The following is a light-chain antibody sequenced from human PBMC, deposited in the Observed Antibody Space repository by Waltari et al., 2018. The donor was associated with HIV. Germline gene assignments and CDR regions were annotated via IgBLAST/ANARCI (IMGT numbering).Light chain of an antibody. CDR2: GAS. V-gene: IGKV3-15*01. CDR1: QSVSSN. J-gene: IGKJ1*01. Sequence: SLSCRASQSVSSNLVWYQQKPGQAPRVLIYGASTRAADIPARFSGSGAGTEFTLTISSLQSEDFAVYYCQQFHNWPRTFGQGTKVEIK. CDR3: QQFHNWPRT.